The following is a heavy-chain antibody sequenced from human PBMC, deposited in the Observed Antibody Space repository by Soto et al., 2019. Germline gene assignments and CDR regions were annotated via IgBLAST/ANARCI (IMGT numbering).Heavy chain of an antibody. CDR3: SKWTNTWHTFEY. CDR2: INHSGST. V-gene: IGHV4-34*03. Sequence: PSETLSLTCAVYGGSFSGDYWSWICQPPGKGLEWIGEINHSGSTNYNPALKSRVTISVDTSKNQFSLHLRSVTATDTATYFCSKWTNTWHTFEYWGQGTPVTVSS. CDR1: GGSFSGDY. D-gene: IGHD2-8*01. J-gene: IGHJ4*02.